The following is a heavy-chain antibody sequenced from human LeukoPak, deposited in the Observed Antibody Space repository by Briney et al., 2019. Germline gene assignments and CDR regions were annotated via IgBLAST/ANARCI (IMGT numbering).Heavy chain of an antibody. CDR2: ISGSGGST. CDR1: GFTFSSYA. J-gene: IGHJ4*02. D-gene: IGHD3-3*01. CDR3: TTPDTGITYYFDY. V-gene: IGHV3-23*01. Sequence: GGSLRLSCAASGFTFSSYAMSWVRQAPGKGLEWVSAISGSGGSTYYADSVKGRFTISRDNSKNTLYLQMNSLKTEDTAVYYCTTPDTGITYYFDYWGQGTLVTVSS.